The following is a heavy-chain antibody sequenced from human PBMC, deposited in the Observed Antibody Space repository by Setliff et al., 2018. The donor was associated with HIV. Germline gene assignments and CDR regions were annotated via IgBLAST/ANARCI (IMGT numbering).Heavy chain of an antibody. Sequence: SETLSLTCTVSGGSMSTYYWSWIRQPPGKGLEWIGYMYTSGSTNYNPSLRSRVTISVDTSKNHFSLRLSSVTAADTAVYYCARGEFYCGTDCYWSSFDYWSQGILVTVSS. D-gene: IGHD2-21*02. J-gene: IGHJ4*02. CDR3: ARGEFYCGTDCYWSSFDY. CDR2: MYTSGST. V-gene: IGHV4-4*08. CDR1: GGSMSTYY.